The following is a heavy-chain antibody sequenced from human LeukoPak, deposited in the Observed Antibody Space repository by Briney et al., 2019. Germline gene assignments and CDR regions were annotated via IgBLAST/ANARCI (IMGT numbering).Heavy chain of an antibody. CDR1: SGSISSSSFY. Sequence: SETVSLTCTVSSGSISSSSFYWGWIRQPPGKGLEWIGNIYYSGSTYYNPSLQSRVTISVDTSKKQFSLRLRSVTAADTAVYYCASVRGSYYSPTYNFDYWGQGALITVSS. D-gene: IGHD3-10*01. J-gene: IGHJ4*02. V-gene: IGHV4-39*01. CDR3: ASVRGSYYSPTYNFDY. CDR2: IYYSGST.